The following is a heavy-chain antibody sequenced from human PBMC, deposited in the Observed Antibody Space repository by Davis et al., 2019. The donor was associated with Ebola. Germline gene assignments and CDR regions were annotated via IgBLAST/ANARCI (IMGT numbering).Heavy chain of an antibody. V-gene: IGHV3-11*01. J-gene: IGHJ4*02. CDR2: INSDGLKT. Sequence: GESLKISCAVSGFIFSDYYMTWVRQAPGKGLEWISYINSDGLKTFYADSVMGRFIVSRDNAGNSLFLQMDSLRADDTGTYWCARMRGGFDTWGQGTLVTVSS. CDR1: GFIFSDYY. D-gene: IGHD3-10*01. CDR3: ARMRGGFDT.